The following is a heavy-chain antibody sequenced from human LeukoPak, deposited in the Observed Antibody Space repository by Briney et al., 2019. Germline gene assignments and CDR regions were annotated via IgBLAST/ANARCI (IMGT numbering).Heavy chain of an antibody. D-gene: IGHD6-13*01. CDR3: AKAVQSSRYSSSWYYFDY. Sequence: GGSLRLSCAASGFTFSSYAMSWVRQAPGKGLEWVSAISGSGGSTYYADSVKGRFTISRDNSKNTLYLQMNSLRAEDTAVYYCAKAVQSSRYSSSWYYFDYWGRGTLVTVSS. CDR1: GFTFSSYA. J-gene: IGHJ4*02. V-gene: IGHV3-23*01. CDR2: ISGSGGST.